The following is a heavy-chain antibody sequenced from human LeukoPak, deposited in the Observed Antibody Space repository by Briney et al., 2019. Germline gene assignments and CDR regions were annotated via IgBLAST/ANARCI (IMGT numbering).Heavy chain of an antibody. CDR3: AREGYSSSWYDHQYFQH. CDR2: ISAYNGNT. J-gene: IGHJ1*01. D-gene: IGHD6-13*01. CDR1: GGTFSSYA. Sequence: ASVKVSCKASGGTFSSYAISWVRQAPGQGLEWMGWISAYNGNTNYAQKFQGRVTMTRDTSTSTVYMELSSLRSEDTAVYYCAREGYSSSWYDHQYFQHWGQGTLVTVSS. V-gene: IGHV1-18*01.